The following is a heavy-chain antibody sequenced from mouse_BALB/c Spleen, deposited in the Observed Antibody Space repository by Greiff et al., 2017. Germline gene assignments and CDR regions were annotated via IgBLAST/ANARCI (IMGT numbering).Heavy chain of an antibody. Sequence: VQRVESGAELVRPGSSVKISCKASGYAFSSYWMNWVKQRPGQGLEWIGQIYPGDGDTNYNGKFKGKATLTADKSSSTAYMQLSSLTSEDSAVYFCARSGGNYVWFAYWGQGTLVTVSA. CDR3: ARSGGNYVWFAY. V-gene: IGHV1-80*01. J-gene: IGHJ3*01. CDR1: GYAFSSYW. D-gene: IGHD2-1*01. CDR2: IYPGDGDT.